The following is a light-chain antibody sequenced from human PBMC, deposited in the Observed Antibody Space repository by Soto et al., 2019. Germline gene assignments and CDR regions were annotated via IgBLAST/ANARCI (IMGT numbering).Light chain of an antibody. CDR3: QSYDSTLSGWV. V-gene: IGLV1-40*01. CDR1: SSNIGAGYD. CDR2: TYT. Sequence: QAVVTQPPSVSGAPGQRVTISCTGSSSNIGAGYDVHWYQQVPGTAPKFLIYTYTNRPSGVPDRFSGSKSGTSASLAITGLQAEDEADYYCQSYDSTLSGWVFGGGTQLTVL. J-gene: IGLJ3*02.